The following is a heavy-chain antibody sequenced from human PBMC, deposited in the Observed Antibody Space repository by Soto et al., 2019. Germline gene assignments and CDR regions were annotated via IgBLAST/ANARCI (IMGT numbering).Heavy chain of an antibody. V-gene: IGHV1-18*01. D-gene: IGHD7-27*01. CDR3: ARDLPGLTGTQLGIWSYYGMDV. CDR1: GYTFTSYG. J-gene: IGHJ6*02. Sequence: ASVKVSCKASGYTFTSYGISWVRQAPGQGLEWMGWISAYNGNTNYAQKLQGRVTMTTDTSTSTAYMELRSLRSDDTAVYYCARDLPGLTGTQLGIWSYYGMDVWGQGTTVTVSS. CDR2: ISAYNGNT.